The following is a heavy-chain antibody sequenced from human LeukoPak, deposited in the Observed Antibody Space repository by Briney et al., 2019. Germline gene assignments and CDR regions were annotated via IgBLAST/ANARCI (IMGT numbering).Heavy chain of an antibody. D-gene: IGHD5-24*01. J-gene: IGHJ4*02. V-gene: IGHV1-18*01. CDR1: GYTFTSYG. Sequence: ASVKVSCKASGYTFTSYGISWVRQAPGQGLEWMGWISAYNGNTNYAQKLQGRVTMTTDTSTGTAYMELSSLRSEDTAVYYCARDRGDGYNSGYWGQGTLVTVSS. CDR2: ISAYNGNT. CDR3: ARDRGDGYNSGY.